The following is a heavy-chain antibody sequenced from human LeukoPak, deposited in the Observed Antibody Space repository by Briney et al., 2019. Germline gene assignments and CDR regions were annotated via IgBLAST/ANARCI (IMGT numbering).Heavy chain of an antibody. Sequence: GGSLRLSCAASGFTFSSYSMNWVRQAPGKGLEWVSYISSSSSTIYYADSVKGRFTISRDNAKNSLYLQMNSLRAEDTAVYYCARAEDYYDSSGFGYWGQGTLVTVSS. CDR3: ARAEDYYDSSGFGY. J-gene: IGHJ4*02. V-gene: IGHV3-48*04. CDR1: GFTFSSYS. CDR2: ISSSSSTI. D-gene: IGHD3-22*01.